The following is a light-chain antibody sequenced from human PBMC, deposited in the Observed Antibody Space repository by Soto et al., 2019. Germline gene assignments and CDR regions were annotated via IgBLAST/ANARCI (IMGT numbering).Light chain of an antibody. CDR3: ETWDSNTRV. CDR1: SRHSSYI. J-gene: IGLJ3*02. V-gene: IGLV4-60*03. Sequence: QSVLTQSSSASASLGSSVKLTCTLSSRHSSYIIAWHQQQPGKAPRYLMKLEGVGSYNKGSGVPDRFSGSSSGADRYLTISNLQSEDEADYYCETWDSNTRVFGGGTKSPS. CDR2: LEGVGSY.